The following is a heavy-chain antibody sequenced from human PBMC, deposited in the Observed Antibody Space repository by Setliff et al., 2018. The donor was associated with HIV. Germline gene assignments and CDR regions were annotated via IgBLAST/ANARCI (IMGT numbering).Heavy chain of an antibody. CDR1: GYTFTNYH. CDR2: INPSGGST. V-gene: IGHV1-46*01. J-gene: IGHJ3*02. Sequence: ASVKVSCKASGYTFTNYHIHWVRQAPGQGLEWMGIINPSGGSTTYAQNFQGRVTMTRDTSTSTVYMELRSLKSEDTAVYYCARDMSGGDGYNHGAFDIWGQGTMVT. D-gene: IGHD5-12*01. CDR3: ARDMSGGDGYNHGAFDI.